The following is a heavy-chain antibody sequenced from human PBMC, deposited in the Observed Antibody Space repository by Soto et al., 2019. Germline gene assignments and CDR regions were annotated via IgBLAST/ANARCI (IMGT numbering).Heavy chain of an antibody. CDR3: AGYDPERRSNEQVP. Sequence: QVQLQESGPGLVKPSETLSVTCTVSGGSVSSRSHFWSWIRQPPGGGLQWIWYIYYSGSNNYNPSLQSLASHLLDTWRNQSSLRLTSVTAAYTSVYYCAGYDPERRSNEQVPLVQATPVTVS. CDR1: GGSVSSRSHF. J-gene: IGHJ5*02. D-gene: IGHD5-12*01. V-gene: IGHV4-61*01. CDR2: IYYSGSN.